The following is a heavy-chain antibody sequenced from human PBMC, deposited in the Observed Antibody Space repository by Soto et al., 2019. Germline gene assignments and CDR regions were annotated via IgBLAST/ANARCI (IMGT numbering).Heavy chain of an antibody. CDR3: ARHGITMVRGPYYGMDV. CDR1: GGSISSSSYY. V-gene: IGHV4-39*01. Sequence: PSETLSLTCTVSGGSISSSSYYWGCIRQPPGKGLEWIGSIYYSGSTYYNPSLKSRVTISVDTSKNQFSLKLSSVTAADTAVYYCARHGITMVRGPYYGMDVWGQGTTVTVSS. CDR2: IYYSGST. D-gene: IGHD3-10*01. J-gene: IGHJ6*02.